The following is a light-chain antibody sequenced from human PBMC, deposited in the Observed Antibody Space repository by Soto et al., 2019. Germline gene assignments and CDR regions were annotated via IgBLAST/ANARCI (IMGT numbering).Light chain of an antibody. V-gene: IGKV3-20*01. CDR3: QQYGSSGT. CDR1: QSVSNNY. CDR2: GAS. J-gene: IGKJ1*01. Sequence: EIVWTQSPGTLSLSPGERATLSCRASQSVSNNYLAWYQQKPGQAPRLLIYGASNRATGMPDRFSGSGSGTDFTLTISRLEPEDFAVYYCQQYGSSGTFGQGTKVDIK.